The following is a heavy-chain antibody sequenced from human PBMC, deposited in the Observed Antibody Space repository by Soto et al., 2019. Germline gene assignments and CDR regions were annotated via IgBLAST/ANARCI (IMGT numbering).Heavy chain of an antibody. CDR3: ARERGGYGLFDS. CDR1: GGSISNAAYS. J-gene: IGHJ4*02. CDR2: IYPSGMP. Sequence: TLSLTCTVSGGSISNAAYSWSWIRQPPGKGLEWIGYIYPSGMPFYNPSLRSRVTISIDRSNDQFSLNLKSVTAADTAVYYCARERGGYGLFDSWGQGTPVTVSS. V-gene: IGHV4-30-2*01. D-gene: IGHD5-18*01.